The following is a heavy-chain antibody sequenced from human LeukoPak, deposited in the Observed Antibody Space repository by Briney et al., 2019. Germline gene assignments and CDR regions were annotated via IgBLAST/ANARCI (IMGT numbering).Heavy chain of an antibody. D-gene: IGHD3-10*01. J-gene: IGHJ3*02. CDR1: GFTFSSYG. CDR3: AKGRGALWFGELLLDAFDI. V-gene: IGHV3-30*02. CDR2: IRYDGSNK. Sequence: PGGSLRLSCAASGFTFSSYGMHWVRQAPGKGLEWVAFIRYDGSNKYYADSVKGRFTISRDNSKNTLYLQMNSLRAEDTAVYYCAKGRGALWFGELLLDAFDIWGQGTMVTVSS.